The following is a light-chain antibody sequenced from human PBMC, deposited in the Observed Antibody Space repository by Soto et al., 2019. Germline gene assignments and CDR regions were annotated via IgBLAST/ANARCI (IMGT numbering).Light chain of an antibody. Sequence: QSVLTQPPSVSGAQGQRVTISCTGSSSNIGAGYDVHWYQQLPGTAPKLLMYGNNIRPSGVPDRFSDSKSGTSASLAITGLQAEDEAAYFCQSYDSSLRGLVFGGGTKLTVL. CDR3: QSYDSSLRGLV. J-gene: IGLJ2*01. CDR1: SSNIGAGYD. CDR2: GNN. V-gene: IGLV1-40*01.